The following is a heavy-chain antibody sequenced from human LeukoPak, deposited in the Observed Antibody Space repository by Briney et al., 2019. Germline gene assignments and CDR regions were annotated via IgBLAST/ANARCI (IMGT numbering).Heavy chain of an antibody. CDR3: ARQVLASSGSILGWFDP. V-gene: IGHV4-61*05. D-gene: IGHD3-22*01. CDR2: IYYSGST. J-gene: IGHJ5*02. CDR1: GASISSSTYH. Sequence: SETLSLTCTVSGASISSSTYHWRWIRQPPGKGLEWIGYIYYSGSTNYNPSLKSRVTISVDTSKNQFSPKLISVTAADTAVYYCARQVLASSGSILGWFDPWGQGTLVTVSS.